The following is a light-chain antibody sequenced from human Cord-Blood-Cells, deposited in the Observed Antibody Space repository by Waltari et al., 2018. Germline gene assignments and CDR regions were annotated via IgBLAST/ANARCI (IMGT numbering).Light chain of an antibody. J-gene: IGKJ1*01. Sequence: EIVMTQSPATLSVSPGERATLSCRASQSVSSNLAWYQQKPGQAPRLLIYGASTRATGIPDRFSGSWSGTEFTLTISSLQSEDFAVYYCQQYNNWPRTFGQGTKVEIK. V-gene: IGKV3-15*01. CDR1: QSVSSN. CDR2: GAS. CDR3: QQYNNWPRT.